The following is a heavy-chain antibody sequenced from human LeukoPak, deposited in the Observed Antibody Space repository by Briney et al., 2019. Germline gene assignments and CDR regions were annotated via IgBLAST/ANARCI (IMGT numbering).Heavy chain of an antibody. D-gene: IGHD6-19*01. Sequence: NPSETLSLTCAVYGGSFSPYYWSWIRQPPGKGLEWIGEINHSGSTNYNPSLKSRVTISVDTSKNQFSLRLSSVTAADTAVYYCARAGYSSGHRWGQGTLVTVSS. CDR3: ARAGYSSGHR. J-gene: IGHJ5*02. CDR2: INHSGST. CDR1: GGSFSPYY. V-gene: IGHV4-34*01.